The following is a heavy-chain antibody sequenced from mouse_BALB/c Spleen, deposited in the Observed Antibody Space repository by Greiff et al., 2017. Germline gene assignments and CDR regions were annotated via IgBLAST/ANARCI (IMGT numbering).Heavy chain of an antibody. CDR2: IRNKANGYTT. D-gene: IGHD1-2*01. CDR3: ARDLTTAPGYAMDY. CDR1: GFTFTDYY. J-gene: IGHJ4*01. V-gene: IGHV7-3*02. Sequence: EVKLMESGGGLVQPGGSLRLSCATSGFTFTDYYMSWVRQPPGKALEWLGFIRNKANGYTTEYSASVKGRFTISRDNSQSILYLQMNTLRAEDSATYYCARDLTTAPGYAMDYWGQGTSVTVSS.